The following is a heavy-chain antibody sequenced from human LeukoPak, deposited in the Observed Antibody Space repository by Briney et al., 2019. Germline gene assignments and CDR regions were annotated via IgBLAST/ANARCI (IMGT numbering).Heavy chain of an antibody. CDR2: ISGSGGST. V-gene: IGHV3-23*01. CDR3: AKAVNYYDSSGYYFY. J-gene: IGHJ4*02. Sequence: GGSLRLSCAASGFTFSSYAMSWIRQAPGKGLEWVSAISGSGGSTYYADSVKGRFTISRDNSKNTLYLQMNSLRAEDTAVYHCAKAVNYYDSSGYYFYWGQGTLVTVSS. D-gene: IGHD3-22*01. CDR1: GFTFSSYA.